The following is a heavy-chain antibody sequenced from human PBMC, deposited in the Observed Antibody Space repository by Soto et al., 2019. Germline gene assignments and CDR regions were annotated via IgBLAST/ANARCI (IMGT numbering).Heavy chain of an antibody. Sequence: SETLALTCTVSGGSSSSYYWSWIRQPPGKGLEWIGYIYYSGSTNYNPSLKSRVTISVDTSKNQFSLKLSSVTAADTAVYYCASTIRPPRAALAIWSPGTMATVS. V-gene: IGHV4-59*01. CDR1: GGSSSSYY. J-gene: IGHJ3*02. D-gene: IGHD2-15*01. CDR3: ASTIRPPRAALAI. CDR2: IYYSGST.